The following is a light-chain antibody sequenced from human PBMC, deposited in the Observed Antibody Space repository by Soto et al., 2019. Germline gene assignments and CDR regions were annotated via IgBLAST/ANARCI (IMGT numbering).Light chain of an antibody. J-gene: IGKJ4*01. CDR3: QQYSNWPLLS. CDR2: GAS. V-gene: IGKV3-15*01. CDR1: QSVSSN. Sequence: EIVLTQSASTLSLSPGEGATLSCGASQSVSSNLAWYQQKPGQTPRVLIYGASTRAIGIPARFSGSGFGTEFTLTISSLQSEDFVVYYCQQYSNWPLLSFGGGTKVDIK.